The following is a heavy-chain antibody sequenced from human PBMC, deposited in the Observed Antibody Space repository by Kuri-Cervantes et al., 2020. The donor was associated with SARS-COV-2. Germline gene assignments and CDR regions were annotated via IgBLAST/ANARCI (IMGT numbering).Heavy chain of an antibody. J-gene: IGHJ4*02. V-gene: IGHV5-10-1*01. CDR3: ARRVGYYFDY. D-gene: IGHD2-15*01. CDR2: IDPSDSYT. Sequence: KVSCKGSGYSFTSYWISWVRQMPGKGLEWMGRIDPSDSYTNYSPSFQGHVTISADKSISTAYLQWSSLKASDTAMYYCARRVGYYFDYWGQRTLVTVSS. CDR1: GYSFTSYW.